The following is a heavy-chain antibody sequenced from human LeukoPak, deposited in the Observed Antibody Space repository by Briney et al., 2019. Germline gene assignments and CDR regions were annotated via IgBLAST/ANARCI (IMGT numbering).Heavy chain of an antibody. Sequence: GGSLRLSCTASGFTFGDYAMSWVRQAPGKGLEWVGFIRSKAYGGTTEYAASVNGRFTISRDDSKSIAYLQMNSLKTEDTAVYYCTRDREWEPDAFDIWGQGTMVTVSS. CDR3: TRDREWEPDAFDI. CDR2: IRSKAYGGTT. D-gene: IGHD1-26*01. CDR1: GFTFGDYA. V-gene: IGHV3-49*04. J-gene: IGHJ3*02.